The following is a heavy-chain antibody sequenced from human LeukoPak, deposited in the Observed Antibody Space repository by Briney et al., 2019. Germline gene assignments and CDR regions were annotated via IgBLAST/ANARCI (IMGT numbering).Heavy chain of an antibody. D-gene: IGHD6-19*01. CDR1: GGSISSSSYY. V-gene: IGHV4-39*02. J-gene: IGHJ6*03. CDR3: ARDPPVAGSYYYYMDV. Sequence: SETLSLTCTVSGGSISSSSYYWGWIRQPPGKGLEWIGSIYYSGSTYYNPSLKSRVTISVDTSKNQFSLKLSSVTAADTAVYYCARDPPVAGSYYYYMDVWGKGTTVTVSS. CDR2: IYYSGST.